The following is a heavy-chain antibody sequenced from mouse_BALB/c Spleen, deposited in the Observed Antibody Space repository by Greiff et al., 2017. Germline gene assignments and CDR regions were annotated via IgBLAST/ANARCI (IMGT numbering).Heavy chain of an antibody. J-gene: IGHJ4*01. CDR3: ARHYYGSSDAMDY. D-gene: IGHD1-1*01. CDR1: GFTFSSFG. V-gene: IGHV5-17*02. Sequence: DVHLVESGGGLVQPGGSRKLSCAASGFTFSSFGMHWVRQAPEKGLEWVAYISSGSSTIYYADTVKGRFTISRDNPKNTLFLQMTSLRSEDTAMYYCARHYYGSSDAMDYWGQGTSVTVSS. CDR2: ISSGSSTI.